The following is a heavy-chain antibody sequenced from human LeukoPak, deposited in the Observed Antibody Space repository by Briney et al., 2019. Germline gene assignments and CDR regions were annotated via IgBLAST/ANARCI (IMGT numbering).Heavy chain of an antibody. CDR2: IKQDGSEK. V-gene: IGHV3-7*01. D-gene: IGHD2-2*01. CDR1: GFTFSSYW. Sequence: PGGSLRLSCAASGFTFSSYWMSWVRQAPGKGLEWVANIKQDGSEKYYVDSVKGRFTISRDNAKNSLYLQMISLRAEDTAVYYCARDSAVVPAARDFDYWGQGTLVTVSS. J-gene: IGHJ4*02. CDR3: ARDSAVVPAARDFDY.